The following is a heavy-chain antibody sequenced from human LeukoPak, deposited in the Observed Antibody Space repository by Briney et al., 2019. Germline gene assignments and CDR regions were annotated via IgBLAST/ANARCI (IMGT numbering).Heavy chain of an antibody. CDR1: GGSISSNGYY. J-gene: IGHJ4*02. CDR2: IFYSGST. V-gene: IGHV4-31*03. CDR3: ARARYYGSRTYQITFDY. Sequence: PSQTLSLTCTVFGGSISSNGYYWSWLRQQPGKGLEWIGYIFYSGSTYYNPSFKSRVIISVDSSKNQFSLKINSVTAADTAFYYCARARYYGSRTYQITFDYWVLGTLVTVSS. D-gene: IGHD3-10*01.